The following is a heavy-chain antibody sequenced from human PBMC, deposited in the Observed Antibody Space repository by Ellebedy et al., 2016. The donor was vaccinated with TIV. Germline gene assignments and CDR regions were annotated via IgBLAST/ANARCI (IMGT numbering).Heavy chain of an antibody. D-gene: IGHD5-18*01. CDR3: ARGRGGVIQLWGKGSSCFDY. CDR1: GGSFSGYY. V-gene: IGHV4-34*01. Sequence: SETLSLTCAVYGGSFSGYYWSWIRQPPGKGLEWIGEINHGGSTNYNPSLKSRVTISVDTSKNQFSLKMSSVTAADTAVYYCARGRGGVIQLWGKGSSCFDYWGQGTLVTVSS. CDR2: INHGGST. J-gene: IGHJ4*02.